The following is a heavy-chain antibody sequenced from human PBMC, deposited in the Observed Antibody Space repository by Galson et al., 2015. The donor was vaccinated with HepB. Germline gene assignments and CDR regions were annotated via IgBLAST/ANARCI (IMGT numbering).Heavy chain of an antibody. D-gene: IGHD3-22*01. CDR1: GYTFINYG. J-gene: IGHJ4*02. CDR3: ARVPKPYYYDSSGPFDY. CDR2: ISTYNGNT. V-gene: IGHV1-18*04. Sequence: SVKVSCKASGYTFINYGISWVRQAPGQGLEWMGWISTYNGNTLYAQKLRGRVTMITDTSTSTAYMEPRSLRSDDTAVYYCARVPKPYYYDSSGPFDYWGQGTLVTVSS.